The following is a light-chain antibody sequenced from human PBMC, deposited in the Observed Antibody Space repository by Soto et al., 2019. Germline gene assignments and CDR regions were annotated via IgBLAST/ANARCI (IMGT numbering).Light chain of an antibody. CDR2: KAS. V-gene: IGKV1-5*03. J-gene: IGKJ1*01. CDR1: QSISTW. Sequence: DIQMTQSPSTLSVSVGDRVTITCRASQSISTWLAWYQQKPGKAPKLLISKASSLETGVPSRFSGSGSGTEFTLTISSLQPDDLATYYCQDYDSFTFGQGTKVEIK. CDR3: QDYDSFT.